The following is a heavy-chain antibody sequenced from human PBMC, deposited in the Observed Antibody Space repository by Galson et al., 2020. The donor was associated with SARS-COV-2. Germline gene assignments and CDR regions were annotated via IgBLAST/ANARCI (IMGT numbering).Heavy chain of an antibody. CDR1: GFTFSSYA. Sequence: GGSLRLSCSGSGFTFSSYAMHWVRQAPGKGLQPVSAISTRGRSTDYADSVKGRFTISRDDSKNTLFLQMTNLRVDDTGVYYCVIDTVKGFDDWGQGTQVTVSS. D-gene: IGHD4-17*01. J-gene: IGHJ4*02. CDR2: ISTRGRST. V-gene: IGHV3-64D*08. CDR3: VIDTVKGFDD.